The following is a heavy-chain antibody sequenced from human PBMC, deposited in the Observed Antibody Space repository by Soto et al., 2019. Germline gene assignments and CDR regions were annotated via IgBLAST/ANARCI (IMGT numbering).Heavy chain of an antibody. CDR2: IYYSGST. V-gene: IGHV4-39*01. CDR3: ARGILVGATRVYYYGMDV. CDR1: GGSISSSSYY. D-gene: IGHD1-26*01. J-gene: IGHJ6*02. Sequence: PSETLSLTCTVSGGSISSSSYYWGWIRQPPGKGLEWIGSIYYSGSTYYNPSLKSRVTISVDTSKNQFSLKLSSVTAADTAVYYCARGILVGATRVYYYGMDVWGQGTTVTVSS.